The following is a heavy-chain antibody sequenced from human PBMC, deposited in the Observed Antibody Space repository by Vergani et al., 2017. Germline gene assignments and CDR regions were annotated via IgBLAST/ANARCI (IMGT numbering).Heavy chain of an antibody. D-gene: IGHD5-24*01. CDR1: GFTFSSYN. CDR3: ARDHRDYNNYPGTFDI. V-gene: IGHV3-48*01. CDR2: ISNSGNTI. J-gene: IGHJ3*02. Sequence: EVQLVESGGGLVKPGGSLRLSCAASGFTFSSYNMNWVRQAPGKGLEWVSYISNSGNTIEYADSVKGRFSISRDNAKSSLFLQMDSLRAEDTAVYYCARDHRDYNNYPGTFDIWGQGSMVTVSS.